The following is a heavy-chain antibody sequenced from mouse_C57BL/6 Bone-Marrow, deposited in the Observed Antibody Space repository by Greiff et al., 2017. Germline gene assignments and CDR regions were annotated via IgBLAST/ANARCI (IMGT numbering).Heavy chain of an antibody. CDR3: ARDEYYGYFDV. V-gene: IGHV1-9*01. CDR2: ILPGSGST. Sequence: VKLQQSGAELMKPGASVKLSCKATGYTFTGYWIEWVKQRPGHGIEWIGEILPGSGSTYYTEKFKGKATFTADTSSNTAYMQLDSLTTEDSAIYYCARDEYYGYFDVWGTGTTVTVSS. D-gene: IGHD5-1*01. CDR1: GYTFTGYW. J-gene: IGHJ1*03.